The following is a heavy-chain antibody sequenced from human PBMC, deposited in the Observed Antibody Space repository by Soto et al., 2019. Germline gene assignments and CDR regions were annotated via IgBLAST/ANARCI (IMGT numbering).Heavy chain of an antibody. CDR3: ALFNYYYASLGRIY. CDR1: GFIFTDYY. V-gene: IGHV3-11*06. Sequence: LRLSCVVSGFIFTDYYMSWIRQAPGKGLEWVSYIVTSNSYTNYADSVKGRFTISKDNTKSPLYLQINSLRAEDTAVYYCALFNYYYASLGRIYWGRGTLVTVSS. D-gene: IGHD3-10*01. J-gene: IGHJ4*02. CDR2: IVTSNSYT.